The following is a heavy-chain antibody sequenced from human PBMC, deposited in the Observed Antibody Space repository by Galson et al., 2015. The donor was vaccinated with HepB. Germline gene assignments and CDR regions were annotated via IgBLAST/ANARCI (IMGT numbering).Heavy chain of an antibody. Sequence: SLRLSCAASGFTFSSYSMNWVRQAPGKGLEWVSYISSSSSTIYYADSVKGRFTISRDNAKNSLYLQMNSLRAEDTAVYYCARYTIFGVVTGGDYYMDVWGKGTTVTVSS. D-gene: IGHD3-3*01. CDR1: GFTFSSYS. J-gene: IGHJ6*03. CDR2: ISSSSSTI. V-gene: IGHV3-48*01. CDR3: ARYTIFGVVTGGDYYMDV.